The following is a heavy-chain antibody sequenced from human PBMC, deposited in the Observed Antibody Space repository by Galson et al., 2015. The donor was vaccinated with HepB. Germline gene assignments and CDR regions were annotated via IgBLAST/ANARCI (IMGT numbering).Heavy chain of an antibody. CDR1: SVSRDTVG. V-gene: IGHV6-1*01. Sequence: SVSRDTVGWNWIRQSPSRGLEWLGRTYYRSTWYSDYAISVKSRIIINADSSTNQFFLQLNSVIPEDTAVYYCTRVAHLGRGMNVWGQGTTVTVSS. D-gene: IGHD3-10*01. J-gene: IGHJ6*02. CDR3: TRVAHLGRGMNV. CDR2: TYYRSTWYS.